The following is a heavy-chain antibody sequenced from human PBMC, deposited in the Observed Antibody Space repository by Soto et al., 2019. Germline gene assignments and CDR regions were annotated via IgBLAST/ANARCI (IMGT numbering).Heavy chain of an antibody. CDR2: FSGSGGST. Sequence: GGSLRLSFAAPGFTFSSYAMGWVRQAPGKGLEWVSAFSGSGGSTYYADSVKGRFTISRDNSKITLYLQVNCLRAEDPAVFYCAKRRSPLHGSAFQHRGHGTLVPVSS. V-gene: IGHV3-23*01. D-gene: IGHD3-10*01. J-gene: IGHJ1*01. CDR1: GFTFSSYA. CDR3: AKRRSPLHGSAFQH.